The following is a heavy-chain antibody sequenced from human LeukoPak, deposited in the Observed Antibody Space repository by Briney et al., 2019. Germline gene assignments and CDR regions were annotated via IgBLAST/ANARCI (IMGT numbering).Heavy chain of an antibody. CDR3: AREKSYYYYMDV. Sequence: SETLSLTCTVSGGSISSGGYYRSWIRQPPGKGLEWIGYIYHSESTYYNPSLKSRVTISVDRSKSQFSLKLSSVTAADTAVYYCAREKSYYYYMDVWGRGTTVTVSS. J-gene: IGHJ6*03. V-gene: IGHV4-30-2*01. CDR1: GGSISSGGYY. CDR2: IYHSEST.